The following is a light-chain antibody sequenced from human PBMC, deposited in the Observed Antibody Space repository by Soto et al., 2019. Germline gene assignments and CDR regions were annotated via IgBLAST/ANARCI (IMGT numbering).Light chain of an antibody. CDR1: SSDIGGANW. V-gene: IGLV2-14*01. Sequence: QSALTQPASVSGSPGQSITISCNGTSSDIGGANWVSWYQQHPGRAPKLIIFVVSGRPSGVSDRFSGSRSDNTASLPISGLQAEDEADYYCTSHSSSGTLAVFGTGTKLTVL. CDR3: TSHSSSGTLAV. J-gene: IGLJ1*01. CDR2: VVS.